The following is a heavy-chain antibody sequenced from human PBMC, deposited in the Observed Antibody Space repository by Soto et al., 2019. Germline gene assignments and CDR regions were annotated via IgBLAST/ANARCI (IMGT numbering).Heavy chain of an antibody. CDR3: AKGSSNWGSGYYFDY. CDR2: ITDSGGNT. D-gene: IGHD6-13*01. CDR1: EFTFSNYV. V-gene: IGHV3-23*01. J-gene: IGHJ4*02. Sequence: VGSVRLSCAASEFTFSNYVMGWVRQAPGKGLEWVSSITDSGGNTYYADSVKGRFTISRDNSKNTLYLQMNSLRAEDTAVYYCAKGSSNWGSGYYFDYWGQGALVTVS.